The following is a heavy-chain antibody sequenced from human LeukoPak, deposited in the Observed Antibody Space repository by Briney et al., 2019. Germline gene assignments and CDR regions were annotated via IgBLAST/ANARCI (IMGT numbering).Heavy chain of an antibody. Sequence: PSETLSLTCAVSGGSISSSNWWSWVRQPPGTGLEWIGEIYHSGSTNYNPSLKSRVTISVDTSKNQFSLKLTSVTAADTAVYYCARSLSGYYQYNWFDPWGQGTLVTVSS. J-gene: IGHJ5*02. D-gene: IGHD3-9*01. CDR2: IYHSGST. CDR1: GGSISSSNW. CDR3: ARSLSGYYQYNWFDP. V-gene: IGHV4-4*02.